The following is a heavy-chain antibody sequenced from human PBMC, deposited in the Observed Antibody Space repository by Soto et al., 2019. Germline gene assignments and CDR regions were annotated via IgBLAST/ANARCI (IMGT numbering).Heavy chain of an antibody. Sequence: QVQLVQSGAEVKKPGSSVTVSCKTSGGTFSKVAINWVRQAPGQGLVWMGLLIPVFGSPIYAQKFQGRIRIPADESTSTAFMDLSSLISEDTAVYYCTRVLGYTFEPGKTRYYAMDVWGQGTTVSVSS. CDR3: TRVLGYTFEPGKTRYYAMDV. CDR1: GGTFSKVA. D-gene: IGHD5-18*01. J-gene: IGHJ6*02. V-gene: IGHV1-69*01. CDR2: LIPVFGSP.